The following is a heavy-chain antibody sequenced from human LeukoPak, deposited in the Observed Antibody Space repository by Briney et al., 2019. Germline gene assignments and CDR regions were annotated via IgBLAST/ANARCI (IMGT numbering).Heavy chain of an antibody. V-gene: IGHV1-69*06. D-gene: IGHD3-9*01. J-gene: IGHJ4*02. CDR3: ASGGTITIFWI. CDR2: IIPIFGTA. Sequence: APVKVSCKASGGTFSSYAISWVRQAPGQGLEWMGGIIPIFGTANYAQKFQGRVTITADKSTSTAYMELSSLRSEDTAVYYCASGGTITIFWIWGQGTLVTVSS. CDR1: GGTFSSYA.